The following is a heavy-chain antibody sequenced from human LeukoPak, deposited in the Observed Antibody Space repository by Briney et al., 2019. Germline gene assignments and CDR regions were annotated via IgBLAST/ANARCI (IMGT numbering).Heavy chain of an antibody. CDR3: ARERVAGGYDFWSGWRGPNWFDP. V-gene: IGHV1-18*01. Sequence: GASVKVSCKASGYTFTSYGISWVRQAPGQGLEWMGWISAYNGNTNYPQKLQGRVTMTTDTSTSTAYMELRSLRSDDTAVYYCARERVAGGYDFWSGWRGPNWFDPWGQGTLVTVSS. CDR1: GYTFTSYG. CDR2: ISAYNGNT. J-gene: IGHJ5*02. D-gene: IGHD3-3*01.